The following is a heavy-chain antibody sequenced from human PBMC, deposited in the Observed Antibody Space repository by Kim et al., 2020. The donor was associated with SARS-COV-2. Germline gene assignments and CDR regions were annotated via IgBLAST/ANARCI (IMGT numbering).Heavy chain of an antibody. CDR3: ARVRVRGVIISRSYWYFDL. D-gene: IGHD3-10*01. CDR2: INHSGST. CDR1: GGSFSGYY. V-gene: IGHV4-34*01. Sequence: SETLSLTCAVYGGSFSGYYWSWIRQPPGKGLEWIGEINHSGSTNYNPSLKSRVTISVDTSKNQFSLKLSSVTAADTAVYYCARVRVRGVIISRSYWYFDLWGRGTLVTVSS. J-gene: IGHJ2*01.